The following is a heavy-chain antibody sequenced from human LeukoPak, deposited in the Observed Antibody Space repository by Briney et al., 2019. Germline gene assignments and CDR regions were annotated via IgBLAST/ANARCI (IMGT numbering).Heavy chain of an antibody. V-gene: IGHV3-53*01. CDR2: IYSGGST. Sequence: GGSLRLSCAASGFTVSSNYMSWVRQAPGKGLEWVSVIYSGGSTYYADSVKGRFTISRDNSKNTLYLQMNSLRAEDTAVYYCARVLAVTSSNWFDPWGQGTLVTVSS. D-gene: IGHD4-17*01. CDR3: ARVLAVTSSNWFDP. J-gene: IGHJ5*02. CDR1: GFTVSSNY.